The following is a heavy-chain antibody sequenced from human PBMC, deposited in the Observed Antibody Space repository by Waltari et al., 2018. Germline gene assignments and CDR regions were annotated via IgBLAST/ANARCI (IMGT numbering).Heavy chain of an antibody. CDR3: AINSGWYIHYYYYMDV. CDR1: GYTFTGYY. D-gene: IGHD6-19*01. CDR2: INPNSGGT. Sequence: QVQLVQSGAEVKKPGASVKVSCKASGYTFTGYYMHWVRQAPGQGLEWRGRINPNSGGTNYAQKFQGRVTMTRDTSISTAYMELSRLRSDDTAVYYCAINSGWYIHYYYYMDVWGKGTTVTVSS. V-gene: IGHV1-2*06. J-gene: IGHJ6*03.